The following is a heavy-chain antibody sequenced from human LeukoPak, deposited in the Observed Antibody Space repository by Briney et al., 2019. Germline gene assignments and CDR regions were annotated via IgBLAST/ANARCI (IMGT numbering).Heavy chain of an antibody. V-gene: IGHV3-30-3*01. CDR3: ARDFTWIQLWYLFDY. D-gene: IGHD5-18*01. CDR2: ISYDGSNK. CDR1: GYTFTGYY. J-gene: IGHJ4*02. Sequence: SCKASGYTFTGYYMHWVRQAPGKGLEWVAVISYDGSNKYYADSVKGRFTISRDNSKNTLYLQMNSLRAEDTAVYYCARDFTWIQLWYLFDYWGQGTLVTVSS.